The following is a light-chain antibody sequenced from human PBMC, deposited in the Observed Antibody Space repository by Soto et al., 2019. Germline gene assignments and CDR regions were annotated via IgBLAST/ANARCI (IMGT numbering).Light chain of an antibody. V-gene: IGLV2-14*01. J-gene: IGLJ1*01. CDR3: SSHTSSSTLEV. CDR1: SSDVGGYNY. CDR2: EVS. Sequence: QSVLTQPASVSVSPGQSITVSCTGTSSDVGGYNYVSWYQQHPGKAPKLMIYEVSNRPSGVSNRFSGSKSGNTASLTISGLQAEDEADYYCSSHTSSSTLEVFGTGTKVTVL.